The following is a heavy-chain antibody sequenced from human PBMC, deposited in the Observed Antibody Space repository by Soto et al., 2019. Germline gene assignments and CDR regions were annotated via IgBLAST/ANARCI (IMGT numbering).Heavy chain of an antibody. CDR3: ARGFCGGPTCDSPIYYYAMDI. Sequence: GGSLRLSCSASGFTFSNSIIHWVRQAPGKGLEWVAVISYDGDIKYNVDSVKGRFTISRDDSIYTVYLQMNSLRAEDTAVYYCARGFCGGPTCDSPIYYYAMDIWGPGTTVTVSS. D-gene: IGHD2-15*01. CDR2: ISYDGDIK. V-gene: IGHV3-30-3*01. CDR1: GFTFSNSI. J-gene: IGHJ6*02.